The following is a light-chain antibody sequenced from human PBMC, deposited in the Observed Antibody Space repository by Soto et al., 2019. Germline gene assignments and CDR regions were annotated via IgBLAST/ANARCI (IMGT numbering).Light chain of an antibody. CDR2: GAS. J-gene: IGKJ2*01. CDR1: QSVSSNS. CDR3: QQYGSSPRT. V-gene: IGKV3-20*01. Sequence: EIVLTQSPGTLSLSAGERATLSCRASQSVSSNSLAWYQQKPGQAPRLLIYGASSRATGIPDRFSGSGSGTDFTLTISRLEPEDFAVYYCQQYGSSPRTFGQGTKLDIK.